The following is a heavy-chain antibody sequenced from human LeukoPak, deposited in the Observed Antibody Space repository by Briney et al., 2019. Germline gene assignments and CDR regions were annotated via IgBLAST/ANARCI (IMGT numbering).Heavy chain of an antibody. Sequence: SETLCLTCAVSGGSFSSYYWSWIRQPPGKGLEGGGYIYYSGSTNYSPPLKSRVTISVDTSTSPSSLKLTSVTAADTAVYFCARGGHNGSGNDFSFDPWGQGTLVTVSS. CDR1: GGSFSSYY. D-gene: IGHD3-10*01. CDR2: IYYSGST. CDR3: ARGGHNGSGNDFSFDP. V-gene: IGHV4-59*01. J-gene: IGHJ5*02.